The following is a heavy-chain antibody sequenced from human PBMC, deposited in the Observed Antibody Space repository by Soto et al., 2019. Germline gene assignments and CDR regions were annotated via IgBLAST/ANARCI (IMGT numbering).Heavy chain of an antibody. CDR2: IDPSDSYT. J-gene: IGHJ6*02. V-gene: IGHV5-10-1*03. D-gene: IGHD2-15*01. CDR1: GYSFTSYW. CDR3: ARTGAGGYCSGGSCPTQYYYYGMDV. Sequence: EVQLVQSGAEVKKPGESLRISCKGSGYSFTSYWISWVRQMPGKGLEWMGRIDPSDSYTNYSPSFQGHVTISADKSISTVYLQWSSLKASDTAMYYCARTGAGGYCSGGSCPTQYYYYGMDVWGQGTTVTVSS.